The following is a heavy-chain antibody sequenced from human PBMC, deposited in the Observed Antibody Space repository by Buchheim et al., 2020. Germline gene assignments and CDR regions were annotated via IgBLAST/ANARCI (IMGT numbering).Heavy chain of an antibody. CDR1: GFTFSSYA. D-gene: IGHD6-13*01. V-gene: IGHV3-48*01. CDR2: ISSSSSTI. CDR3: AKSGSSWPPDWFDP. Sequence: EVQLLESGGGLVQPGGSLRLSCAASGFTFSSYAMGWVRQAPGKGLEWVSYISSSSSTIYYADSVKGRFTISRDNAKNSLYLQMNSLRAEDTAVYYCAKSGSSWPPDWFDPWGQGTL. J-gene: IGHJ5*02.